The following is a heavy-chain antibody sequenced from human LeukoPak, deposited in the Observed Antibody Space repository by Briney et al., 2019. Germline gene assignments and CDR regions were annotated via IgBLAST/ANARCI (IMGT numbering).Heavy chain of an antibody. V-gene: IGHV3-33*01. CDR3: AGDGQGGPSTMPFDS. D-gene: IGHD5/OR15-5a*01. CDR2: IWYDGSNK. CDR1: GFTFSSYG. J-gene: IGHJ4*02. Sequence: GRSLRLSCAASGFTFSSYGMHWVRQAPGKGLEWVAVIWYDGSNKYYADSVKGRFTISRDNSKNTLYLQMNSLRADDTAVYYCAGDGQGGPSTMPFDSWGQGTLVTVSS.